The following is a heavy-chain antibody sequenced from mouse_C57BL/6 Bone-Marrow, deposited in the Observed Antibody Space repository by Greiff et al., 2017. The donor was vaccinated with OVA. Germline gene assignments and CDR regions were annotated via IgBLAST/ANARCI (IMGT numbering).Heavy chain of an antibody. CDR1: GFTFSDYY. J-gene: IGHJ1*03. Sequence: EVKLQESEGGLVQPGSSMKLSCTASGFTFSDYYMAWVRQVPEKGLEWVANINYDGSSTYYLDSLKSRFIISRDNAKNILYLQMSSLKSEDTATYYCARDYDEYFDVWGTGTTVTVSS. CDR3: ARDYDEYFDV. V-gene: IGHV5-16*01. CDR2: INYDGSST. D-gene: IGHD2-12*01.